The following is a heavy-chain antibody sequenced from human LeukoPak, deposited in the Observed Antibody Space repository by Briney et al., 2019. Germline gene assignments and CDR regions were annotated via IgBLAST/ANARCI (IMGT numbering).Heavy chain of an antibody. CDR1: GYTFTAYF. Sequence: ASVKVSCKASGYTFTAYFEHWVRQAPGQGLQWMGWINPNTGGTNYAQKFQGRVTMTRDTSISTAYMELSRLRSDDTAVYYCASGDYGDPPLNYWGQGTLVTVSS. J-gene: IGHJ4*02. CDR2: INPNTGGT. D-gene: IGHD4/OR15-4a*01. V-gene: IGHV1-2*02. CDR3: ASGDYGDPPLNY.